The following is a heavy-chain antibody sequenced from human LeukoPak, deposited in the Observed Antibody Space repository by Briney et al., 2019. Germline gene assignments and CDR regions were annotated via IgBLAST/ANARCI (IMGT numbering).Heavy chain of an antibody. J-gene: IGHJ4*02. CDR1: GYTFTSYH. D-gene: IGHD2-8*02. CDR3: AREPDTGRYYFDY. Sequence: ASVKVSCKASGYTFTSYHIHWVRQAPGQGLEWMGIINSSGGSTNYAQKFQGRITMTRDTSTSTAYMELSSLRSEDTTVYYCAREPDTGRYYFDYWGQGTLVTVSS. CDR2: INSSGGST. V-gene: IGHV1-46*01.